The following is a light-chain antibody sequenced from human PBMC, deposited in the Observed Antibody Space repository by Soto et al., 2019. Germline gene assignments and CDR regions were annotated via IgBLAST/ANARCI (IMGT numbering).Light chain of an antibody. Sequence: DIQMTQSRSSLSASVGDRVTITCRASQSISTWLAWYQQKPGKAPKSLIYATSNLQSGVPSRFSGSGFGTEFTLTISSLQPEDFATYYCQQYNTYPITFGQGTRLEIK. CDR2: ATS. J-gene: IGKJ5*01. CDR3: QQYNTYPIT. V-gene: IGKV1D-16*01. CDR1: QSISTW.